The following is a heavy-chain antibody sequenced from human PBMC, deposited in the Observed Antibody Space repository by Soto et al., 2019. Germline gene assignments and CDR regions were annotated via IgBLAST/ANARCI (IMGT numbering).Heavy chain of an antibody. CDR1: GGTFSSYT. CDR3: ASRDGYNSKWVSDY. Sequence: ASVKVSCKASGGTFSSYTISWVRQAPGQGLEWMGRIIPILGIANYAQKFQGRVTITADKSTSTAYMELSSLRSEDTAVYYCASRDGYNSKWVSDYWGQGTLVTVSS. V-gene: IGHV1-69*02. CDR2: IIPILGIA. J-gene: IGHJ4*02. D-gene: IGHD5-12*01.